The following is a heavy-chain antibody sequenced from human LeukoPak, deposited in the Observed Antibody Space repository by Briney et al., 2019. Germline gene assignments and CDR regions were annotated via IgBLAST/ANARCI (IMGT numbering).Heavy chain of an antibody. Sequence: PGGSLRLSCAASGFTFSSYGMNWIRQAPGKGLEWVSGIGPSGSSTYYADSVKGRLTISRDNSKNTMYVQMNSLRAEDTAVYYCAKDRSSASFEDWGQGTLVTVSS. V-gene: IGHV3-23*01. J-gene: IGHJ4*02. CDR3: AKDRSSASFED. D-gene: IGHD3-16*02. CDR2: IGPSGSST. CDR1: GFTFSSYG.